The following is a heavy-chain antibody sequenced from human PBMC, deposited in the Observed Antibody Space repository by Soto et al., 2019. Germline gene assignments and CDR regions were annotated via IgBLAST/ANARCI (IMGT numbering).Heavy chain of an antibody. D-gene: IGHD3-10*01. V-gene: IGHV4-30-4*01. CDR1: GGSISSDDYY. Sequence: HVQLQESGPGLLKPSQTLSLTCTVSGGSISSDDYYWSWIRQPPGKGLEWAGYIFHRGYTYANPSLKSRIIMSLDTSKNQFSLKLTSVTAADTAVYYCARASKDSGSYQGGNYWYFDLWGRGTLVAVSS. CDR3: ARASKDSGSYQGGNYWYFDL. CDR2: IFHRGYT. J-gene: IGHJ2*01.